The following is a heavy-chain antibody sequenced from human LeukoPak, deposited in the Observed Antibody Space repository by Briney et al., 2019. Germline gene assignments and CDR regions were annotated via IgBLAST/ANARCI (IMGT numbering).Heavy chain of an antibody. D-gene: IGHD3-22*01. J-gene: IGHJ3*02. Sequence: SETLSLTCTVSGGSISSSSYYWGWIRQPPGKGLEWIGSIYYSGSTYYNPSLKSRVTISVDTSKNQFSLKLSSVTAADTAVYYCARQEYYYDSSGYTLDAFDIWGQGTMVTVSS. V-gene: IGHV4-39*01. CDR3: ARQEYYYDSSGYTLDAFDI. CDR1: GGSISSSSYY. CDR2: IYYSGST.